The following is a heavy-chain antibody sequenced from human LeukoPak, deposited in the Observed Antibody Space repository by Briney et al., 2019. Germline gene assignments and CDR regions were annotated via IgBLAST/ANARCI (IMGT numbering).Heavy chain of an antibody. CDR3: ARVPLYYYDSSGYLDY. D-gene: IGHD3-22*01. CDR2: IKQDGSEK. Sequence: GGSLRLSCAASGFTFSSHWMSWVRQAPGKGLEWVANIKQDGSEKYYVDSVKGRFTISRDNAKNSLYLQMNSLRAEDTAVYYCARVPLYYYDSSGYLDYWGQGALVTVSS. CDR1: GFTFSSHW. J-gene: IGHJ4*02. V-gene: IGHV3-7*01.